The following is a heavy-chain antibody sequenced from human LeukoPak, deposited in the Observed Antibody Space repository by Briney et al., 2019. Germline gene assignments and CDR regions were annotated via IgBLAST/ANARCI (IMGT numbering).Heavy chain of an antibody. D-gene: IGHD3-22*01. J-gene: IGHJ1*01. CDR2: IYYSGST. V-gene: IGHV4-59*08. CDR3: ASPRGDDSGGYYTWYFHH. CDR1: GGSFSGYY. Sequence: SETLSLTCAVYGGSFSGYYWSWIRQPPGKGLEWIGYIYYSGSTNYNPSLKSRVTISVDTSKNQFSLKLSSVTAADTAVYFCASPRGDDSGGYYTWYFHHWGQGILVTVSS.